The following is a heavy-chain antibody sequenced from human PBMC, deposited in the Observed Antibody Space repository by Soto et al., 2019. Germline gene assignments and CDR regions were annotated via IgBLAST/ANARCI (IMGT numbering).Heavy chain of an antibody. CDR2: IYYSGST. CDR1: GYAISSSNW. J-gene: IGHJ3*02. D-gene: IGHD3-16*01. CDR3: ARGDYDYVYAFDI. V-gene: IGHV4-28*03. Sequence: QVQLQESGPGLVKPSDTLSLTCAVSGYAISSSNWWGWIRQPPGKGLEWIGYIYYSGSTYYNPSLKSRVTMSVDTSKTQFSLKLSSVTAVDTAVYYWARGDYDYVYAFDIWGQGTMVTVSS.